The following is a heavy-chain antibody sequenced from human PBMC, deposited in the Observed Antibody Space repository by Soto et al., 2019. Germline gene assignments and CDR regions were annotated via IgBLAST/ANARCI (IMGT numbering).Heavy chain of an antibody. CDR3: ASGSVPTPQY. V-gene: IGHV4-30-2*01. Sequence: SETLSLTCTVSGGSISSGGYSWSCILQRPVKGLEWIGCIYRSGSTYYNPSLKSRVTISVDRSKNQFSLKLSSVTAADPAVYYCASGSVPTPQYWGQGTLVTVSP. J-gene: IGHJ4*02. CDR1: GGSISSGGYS. D-gene: IGHD4-17*01. CDR2: IYRSGST.